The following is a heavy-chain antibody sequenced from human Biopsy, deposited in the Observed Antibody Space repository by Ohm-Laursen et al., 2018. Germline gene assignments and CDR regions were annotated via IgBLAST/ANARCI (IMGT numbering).Heavy chain of an antibody. D-gene: IGHD3-10*01. J-gene: IGHJ6*02. Sequence: RSLRLSCAASGFTFSSYGTHWVRQAPGKGLKWVAVIWYDGSNKYSADSVKGQFSISRDNSKNTVYLQMNSLRAADTAVYYCARDRYYGSESYYSHYNMDVWGQGTTVSVSS. V-gene: IGHV3-33*01. CDR2: IWYDGSNK. CDR3: ARDRYYGSESYYSHYNMDV. CDR1: GFTFSSYG.